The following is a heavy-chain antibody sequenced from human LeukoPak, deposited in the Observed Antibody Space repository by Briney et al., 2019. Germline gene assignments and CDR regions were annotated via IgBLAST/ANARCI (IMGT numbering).Heavy chain of an antibody. CDR1: GFTFSSYS. V-gene: IGHV3-21*01. D-gene: IGHD3-22*01. CDR2: ISSSSSYI. J-gene: IGHJ4*02. Sequence: GGSLRLSCAASGFTFSSYSMNWVRQAPGKGLEWVSSISSSSSYIYYADSVKGRFTISRDNAKNSLYLQMNSLRAEDTAVYYCARDFPYYYDTSGYHFDYWGQGTLVTVSS. CDR3: ARDFPYYYDTSGYHFDY.